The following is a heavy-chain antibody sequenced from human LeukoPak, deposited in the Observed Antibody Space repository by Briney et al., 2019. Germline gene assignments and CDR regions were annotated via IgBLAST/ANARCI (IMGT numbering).Heavy chain of an antibody. J-gene: IGHJ4*02. CDR3: ARHSYGTFDY. CDR1: GDSINTKTYY. V-gene: IGHV4-39*01. CDR2: IYYSGDT. D-gene: IGHD5-18*01. Sequence: SETLSLTCTVSGDSINTKTYYWGWIRQPPGKGLEWIGSIYYSGDTYYNPSLKSRVTLSIDTSKNQFSLRLSSVTAADTAVFHCARHSYGTFDYWGQGTLVTVSS.